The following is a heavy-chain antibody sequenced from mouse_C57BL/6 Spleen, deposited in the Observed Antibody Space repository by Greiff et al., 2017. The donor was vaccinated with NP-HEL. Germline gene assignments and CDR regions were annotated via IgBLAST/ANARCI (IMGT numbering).Heavy chain of an antibody. Sequence: VQLQQSGAELVRPGASVKLSCTASGFNFNDYYMNWVKQRPEQGLEWIGRIDPEGGDTEYAPKFKGKATMTADTSSNTAYLQLSSLTSEDTAVYYCTTYDGPFFAYWGQGTLVTVSA. CDR2: IDPEGGDT. D-gene: IGHD2-12*01. CDR1: GFNFNDYY. J-gene: IGHJ3*01. CDR3: TTYDGPFFAY. V-gene: IGHV14-1*01.